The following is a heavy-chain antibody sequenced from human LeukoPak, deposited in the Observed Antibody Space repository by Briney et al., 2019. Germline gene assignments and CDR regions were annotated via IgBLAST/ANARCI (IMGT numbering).Heavy chain of an antibody. Sequence: SVKVSCKASGGTFSSYAISWARQAPGQGLEWMGRIIPIFGTANYAQKFQGRVTITTDESTSTAYMELSSLRSEDTAVYYCASNYYGSGSLGYWGQGTLVTVSS. D-gene: IGHD3-10*01. CDR2: IIPIFGTA. CDR3: ASNYYGSGSLGY. CDR1: GGTFSSYA. V-gene: IGHV1-69*05. J-gene: IGHJ4*02.